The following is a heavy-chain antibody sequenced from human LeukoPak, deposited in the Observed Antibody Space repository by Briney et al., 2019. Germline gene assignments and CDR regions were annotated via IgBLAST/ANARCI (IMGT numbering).Heavy chain of an antibody. CDR3: ARGSIWDAFDI. J-gene: IGHJ3*02. CDR1: GGSIRSGRYY. D-gene: IGHD6-6*01. CDR2: IYTSGST. Sequence: TLSLTCIVSGGSIRSGRYYWSWIWQPAGKGLEWIGRIYTSGSTNYNPSLKSRVTISVDTSKNQFSLKLSSVTAADTAVYYCARGSIWDAFDIWGQGTMVTVSS. V-gene: IGHV4-61*02.